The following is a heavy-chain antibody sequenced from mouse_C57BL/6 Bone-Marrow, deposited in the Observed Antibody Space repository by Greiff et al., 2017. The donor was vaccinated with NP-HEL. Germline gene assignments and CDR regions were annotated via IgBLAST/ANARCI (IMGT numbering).Heavy chain of an antibody. J-gene: IGHJ4*01. D-gene: IGHD2-2*01. Sequence: VQLQQPGAELVRPGTSVKLSCKASGYTFTSYWMHWVKQRPGQGLEWIGVIDPSDSYTNYNQKFKGKATLTVDTSSSTAYMQLSSLTSADSAVYYCARRTVSVWLRHYAMDYWGQGTSVTVSS. CDR3: ARRTVSVWLRHYAMDY. CDR1: GYTFTSYW. CDR2: IDPSDSYT. V-gene: IGHV1-59*01.